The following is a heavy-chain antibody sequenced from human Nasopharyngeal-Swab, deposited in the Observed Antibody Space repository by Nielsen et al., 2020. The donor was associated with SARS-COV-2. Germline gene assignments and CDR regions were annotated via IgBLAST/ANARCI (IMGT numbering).Heavy chain of an antibody. Sequence: GESLKISCAASGFTFSSYAVHWVRQAPGKGLEWVAVISYDGSNKYYADSVKGRFTISRDNSKNTLYLQMNSLRAEDTAVYYCAKDRALYYYDSSGYDYSSYWGQGTLVPSPQ. CDR1: GFTFSSYA. CDR3: AKDRALYYYDSSGYDYSSY. V-gene: IGHV3-30-3*01. J-gene: IGHJ4*02. CDR2: ISYDGSNK. D-gene: IGHD3-22*01.